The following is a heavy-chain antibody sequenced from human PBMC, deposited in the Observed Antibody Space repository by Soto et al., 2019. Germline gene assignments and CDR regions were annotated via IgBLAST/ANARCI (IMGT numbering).Heavy chain of an antibody. CDR2: ISSNGGST. D-gene: IGHD5-12*01. CDR1: GFTFSRYA. J-gene: IGHJ4*02. V-gene: IGHV3-64*01. CDR3: ARGGRGYEFDY. Sequence: EVQLVESGGGLVQPGGSLRLSCAASGFTFSRYAIHWVRQAPGKGLEYASPISSNGGSTYYANSVKGRFTISRDNSKNTLYLQMGSLRPEDTAVNYCARGGRGYEFDYWGQGTPVNVSS.